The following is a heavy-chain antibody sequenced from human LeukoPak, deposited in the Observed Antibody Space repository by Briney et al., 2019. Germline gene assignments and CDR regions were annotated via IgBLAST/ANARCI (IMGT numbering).Heavy chain of an antibody. Sequence: PGGSLRLSCATSGFTFSSYSMNWVRQAPGKGLEWVSYISSSSGTIYYADSVKGRFTISRDNAKNTLYLQMNSLRAEDTAVYYCAKMVFSKDIVVVPAAPLDYWGQGTLVTVSS. CDR1: GFTFSSYS. V-gene: IGHV3-48*01. J-gene: IGHJ4*02. CDR3: AKMVFSKDIVVVPAAPLDY. D-gene: IGHD2-2*01. CDR2: ISSSSGTI.